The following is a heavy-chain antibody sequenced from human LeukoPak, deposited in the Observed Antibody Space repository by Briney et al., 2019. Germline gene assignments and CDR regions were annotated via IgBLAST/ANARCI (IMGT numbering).Heavy chain of an antibody. D-gene: IGHD3-10*02. CDR2: ISSSGSRI. Sequence: PGRSLRLSCAASGFTFSSYGMHWVRQALGKGLEWVSYISSSGSRIYFADSVKGRFTISRDNAKNSLYLRMNSLRAEDTAVYYCAELGITMIGGVWGKGTTVTISS. J-gene: IGHJ6*04. V-gene: IGHV3-48*04. CDR3: AELGITMIGGV. CDR1: GFTFSSYG.